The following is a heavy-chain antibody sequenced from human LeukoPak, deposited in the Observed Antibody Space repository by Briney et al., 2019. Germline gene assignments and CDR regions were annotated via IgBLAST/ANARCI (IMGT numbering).Heavy chain of an antibody. CDR2: INQDGGEE. Sequence: GGSLRLSCAASGFTFSHYWMTWVRQAPAKGLEWVAQINQDGGEEYYMDSVKARFTISRDNAKNSVFLQMNSLRAEDTAVYYCVRDGGVSGYDLLDYWGQGALVTVSS. J-gene: IGHJ4*02. V-gene: IGHV3-7*01. CDR1: GFTFSHYW. D-gene: IGHD5-12*01. CDR3: VRDGGVSGYDLLDY.